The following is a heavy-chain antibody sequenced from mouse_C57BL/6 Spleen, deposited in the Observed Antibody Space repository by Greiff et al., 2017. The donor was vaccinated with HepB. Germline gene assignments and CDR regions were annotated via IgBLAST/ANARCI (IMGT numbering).Heavy chain of an antibody. J-gene: IGHJ4*01. V-gene: IGHV1-82*01. CDR3: ATGGIYDGYYSLYYYAMDY. D-gene: IGHD2-3*01. CDR2: IYPGDGDT. Sequence: VQLQQSGPELVKPGASVKISCKASGYAFSSSWMNWVKQRPGKGLEWIGRIYPGDGDTNYNGKFKGKATLTADKSSSTAYMQLSSLTYEDSAVYFCATGGIYDGYYSLYYYAMDYWGQGTSVTVAS. CDR1: GYAFSSSW.